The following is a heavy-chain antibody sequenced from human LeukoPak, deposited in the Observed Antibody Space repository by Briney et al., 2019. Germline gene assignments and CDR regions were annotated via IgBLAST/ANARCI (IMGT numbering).Heavy chain of an antibody. J-gene: IGHJ4*02. V-gene: IGHV4-59*12. Sequence: SETLSLTCTVSGGSISSYYWSWIRQPPGKGLEWIGYIYSSGSTNYNPSLKSRITISVDTSKNQFSLKLSSVTAADTAVYYCARADPYYYDSSGYVDYWGQGTLVTVSS. CDR2: IYSSGST. CDR3: ARADPYYYDSSGYVDY. CDR1: GGSISSYY. D-gene: IGHD3-22*01.